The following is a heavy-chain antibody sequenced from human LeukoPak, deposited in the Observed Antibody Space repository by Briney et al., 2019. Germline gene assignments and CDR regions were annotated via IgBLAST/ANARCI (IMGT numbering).Heavy chain of an antibody. CDR3: ARETYGSGSYYPFDY. J-gene: IGHJ4*02. D-gene: IGHD3-10*01. CDR1: GYTFTGYY. V-gene: IGHV1-2*02. CDR2: VNPNSGGT. Sequence: ASVKVSCKASGYTFTGYYMHWVRQAPGQGLEWMGWVNPNSGGTEYAQKFQGRVTMTRDTSLSTAYMELSRLRSDDTAVYYCARETYGSGSYYPFDYWGQGTLVTVSS.